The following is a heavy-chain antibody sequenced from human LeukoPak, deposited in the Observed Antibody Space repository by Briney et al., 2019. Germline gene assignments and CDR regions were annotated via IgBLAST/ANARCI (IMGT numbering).Heavy chain of an antibody. CDR3: AKDSPAAGWLQNYRAFDY. CDR1: GFTFSSYW. D-gene: IGHD5-24*01. V-gene: IGHV3-74*01. J-gene: IGHJ4*02. CDR2: INSDGSST. Sequence: GGSLRLSCAASGFTFSSYWMHWVRQAPGKGLVWVSRINSDGSSTSYADSVKGRFTTSRDNSKNTLYLQMNSLRAEDTAVYYCAKDSPAAGWLQNYRAFDYWGQGTLVIVSS.